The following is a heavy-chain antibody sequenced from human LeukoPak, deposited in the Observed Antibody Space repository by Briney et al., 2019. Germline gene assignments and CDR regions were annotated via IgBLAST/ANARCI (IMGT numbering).Heavy chain of an antibody. CDR3: TRDESSRDDSGGYHY. CDR2: VHFSGST. Sequence: SATLSLACAVSSASVTSHHWAWIRQPAGKGLQWVGRVHFSGSTNYNPSLRSRVATSLDKSKNEVSLTLKSVSAADTAVYYCTRDESSRDDSGGYHYWGRGVLVAVSS. V-gene: IGHV4-4*07. D-gene: IGHD3-22*01. J-gene: IGHJ4*02. CDR1: SASVTSHH.